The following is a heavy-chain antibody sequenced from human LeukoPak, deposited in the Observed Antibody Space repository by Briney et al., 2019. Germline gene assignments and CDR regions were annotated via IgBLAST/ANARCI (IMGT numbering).Heavy chain of an antibody. CDR3: ARQLHHVGYFDL. D-gene: IGHD1-7*01. Sequence: SQTLSLTCTVPGGSISSGSYYWSWIRQPAGKGLEWIGRIYTSGSTNYNPSLKSRVTISVDTSKNQFSLKLSSVTAADTAVYYCARQLHHVGYFDLWGRGTLVTVSS. V-gene: IGHV4-61*02. CDR1: GGSISSGSYY. CDR2: IYTSGST. J-gene: IGHJ2*01.